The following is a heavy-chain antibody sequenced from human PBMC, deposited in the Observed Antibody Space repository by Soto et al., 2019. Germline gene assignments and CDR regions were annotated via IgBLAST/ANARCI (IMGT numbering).Heavy chain of an antibody. D-gene: IGHD3-10*01. CDR1: GYTFTSQY. V-gene: IGHV1-3*01. CDR3: ARGRITMVRGVSSYGMDV. CDR2: INGGNGNT. Sequence: ASVKVSCKASGYTFTSQYMHWVRQAPGQRLEWMGWINGGNGNTYYSEHFQGRVTFTRDTSAGTVYMQLSSLTSEDTAVYYCARGRITMVRGVSSYGMDVWGQGTTVTVSS. J-gene: IGHJ6*02.